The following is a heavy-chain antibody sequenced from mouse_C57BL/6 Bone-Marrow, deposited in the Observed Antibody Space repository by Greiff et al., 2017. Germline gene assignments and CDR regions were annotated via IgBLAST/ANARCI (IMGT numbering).Heavy chain of an antibody. J-gene: IGHJ2*01. CDR1: GYTFTSYW. V-gene: IGHV1-64*01. CDR2: IHPNSGST. Sequence: QVQLQQPGAELVKPGASVKLSCKASGYTFTSYWMHWVKQRPGQGLEWIGMIHPNSGSTNYNEKFKSKATLTVDKSSSTAYMQLISLTSEDSAVYDCARPGVVYYFDYWGQGTTLTVSS. CDR3: ARPGVVYYFDY. D-gene: IGHD1-1*01.